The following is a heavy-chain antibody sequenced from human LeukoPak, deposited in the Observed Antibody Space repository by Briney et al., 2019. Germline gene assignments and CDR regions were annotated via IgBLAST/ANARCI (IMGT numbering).Heavy chain of an antibody. V-gene: IGHV1-69*04. CDR1: GGTFSSYA. D-gene: IGHD6-13*01. J-gene: IGHJ5*02. Sequence: SVKVSCKASGGTFSSYAISWVRQAPGQGLEWMGRIIPILGIANYAQKLQGRVTMTTDTSTSTAYMELRSLRSDDTAVYYCARLGAAGVPDGNWFDPWGQGTLVTVSS. CDR3: ARLGAAGVPDGNWFDP. CDR2: IIPILGIA.